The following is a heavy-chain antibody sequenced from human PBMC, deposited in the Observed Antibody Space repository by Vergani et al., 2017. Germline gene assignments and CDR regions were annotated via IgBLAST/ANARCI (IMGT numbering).Heavy chain of an antibody. J-gene: IGHJ4*02. Sequence: QVTLKESGPVLVKPTETLTLTCTVSGFSLSNARMGVSWIRQPPGKALEWLAHIFSNDEKSYSTSLKSRLTISKETSKSQVVLTMTNMDPVDTATYYCARTTPLYYDILTGYFKYYFDYWGQGTLVTVSS. D-gene: IGHD3-9*01. CDR2: IFSNDEK. CDR3: ARTTPLYYDILTGYFKYYFDY. CDR1: GFSLSNARMG. V-gene: IGHV2-26*01.